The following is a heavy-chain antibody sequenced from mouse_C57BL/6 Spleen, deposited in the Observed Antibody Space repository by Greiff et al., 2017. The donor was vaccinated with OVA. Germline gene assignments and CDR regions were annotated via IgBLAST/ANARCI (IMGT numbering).Heavy chain of an antibody. CDR2: INPNSGST. J-gene: IGHJ2*01. D-gene: IGHD2-3*01. Sequence: QVQLQQPGAELVKPGASVKLSCKASGYTFTSYWMHWVKQRPGQGLEWIGMINPNSGSTNYNEKFKSKATLTVDKSSSTAYMQLSSLTSEDSAVYYCASYDGYAGHYFDYWGQGTTLTVSS. V-gene: IGHV1-64*01. CDR1: GYTFTSYW. CDR3: ASYDGYAGHYFDY.